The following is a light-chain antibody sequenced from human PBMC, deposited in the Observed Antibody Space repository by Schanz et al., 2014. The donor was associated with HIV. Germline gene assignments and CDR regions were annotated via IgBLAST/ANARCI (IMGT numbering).Light chain of an antibody. CDR3: SSYVGTTAAV. J-gene: IGLJ2*01. CDR2: ETS. V-gene: IGLV2-23*01. Sequence: QSVLTQPASVSGSLGQSITISCTGTNSDVGSFNLVSWYQQHPGKAPKLMIYETSERPSGVSDRFSGSKSGSTAFLTISGIQAEDEANYYCSSYVGTTAAVFAGGPKLTVL. CDR1: NSDVGSFNL.